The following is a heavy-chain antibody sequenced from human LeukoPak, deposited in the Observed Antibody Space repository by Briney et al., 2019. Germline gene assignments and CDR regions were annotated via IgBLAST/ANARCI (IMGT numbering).Heavy chain of an antibody. D-gene: IGHD3-9*01. Sequence: GGSLRLSCAASGFTFSIYTMNWVRQAPGKGLEWVSSISSSSSYIYYADSVKGRFTISRYNAKNSLYLQMNSLRAEDTAVYYCARESTGDAFDIWGQGTMVTVSS. CDR1: GFTFSIYT. CDR2: ISSSSSYI. CDR3: ARESTGDAFDI. V-gene: IGHV3-21*01. J-gene: IGHJ3*02.